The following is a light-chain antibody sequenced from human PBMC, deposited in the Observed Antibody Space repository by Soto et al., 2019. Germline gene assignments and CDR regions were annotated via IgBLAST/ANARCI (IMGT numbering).Light chain of an antibody. CDR2: GAS. CDR3: QQYNNWPFT. Sequence: EIVMTQSPATLSVSPGERATLSCRASQSVSSTLAWYQQKPGQAPRLLIYGASTRATGIPARFSGSGSGTEFTLTISSLQSEDFAVYYCQQYNNWPFTFDPGTKVDIK. J-gene: IGKJ3*01. CDR1: QSVSST. V-gene: IGKV3-15*01.